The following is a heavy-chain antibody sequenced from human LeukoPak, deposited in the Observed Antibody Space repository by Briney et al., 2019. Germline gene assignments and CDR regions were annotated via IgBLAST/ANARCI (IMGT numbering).Heavy chain of an antibody. D-gene: IGHD5-18*01. CDR1: GFTFSSYA. CDR3: AILRVDPGMERGY. Sequence: GGSLRLSCAVSGFTFSSYAMSWVRQAPGKGLEWVSLIGRNGESTYYADSVKGRFTISRDNSKNTLYLQMNSLRADDTAVYYCAILRVDPGMERGYWGQGTLVTVSS. CDR2: IGRNGEST. J-gene: IGHJ4*02. V-gene: IGHV3-23*01.